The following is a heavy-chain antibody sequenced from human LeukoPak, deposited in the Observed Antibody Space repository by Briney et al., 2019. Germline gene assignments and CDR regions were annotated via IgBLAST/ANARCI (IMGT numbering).Heavy chain of an antibody. V-gene: IGHV6-1*01. Sequence: RSQTLSLTCAISGDSVSSNTAAWTWIRQSPSRGLEWLGRTYYRSKWYNDYAVSVKSRITVNPDTSKNQFSLQLNSVTPEDTVVYYCARQVGATRYYFDYWGQGTLVTVSS. CDR2: TYYRSKWYN. J-gene: IGHJ4*02. D-gene: IGHD1-26*01. CDR3: ARQVGATRYYFDY. CDR1: GDSVSSNTAA.